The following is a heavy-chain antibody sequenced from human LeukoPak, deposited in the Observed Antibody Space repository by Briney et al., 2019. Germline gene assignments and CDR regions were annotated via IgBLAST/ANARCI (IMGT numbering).Heavy chain of an antibody. J-gene: IGHJ5*02. CDR1: GFTLSSYS. CDR2: ISSSSSYI. V-gene: IGHV3-21*01. CDR3: ASQTNWFDP. Sequence: AGGSLRLSCAAFGFTLSSYSMNWVRQAPGKGLEWVSSISSSSSYIYYADSVKGRFTISRDNAKNSLYLQMNSLRAEHTAVYYCASQTNWFDPWGQGTLVTVSS.